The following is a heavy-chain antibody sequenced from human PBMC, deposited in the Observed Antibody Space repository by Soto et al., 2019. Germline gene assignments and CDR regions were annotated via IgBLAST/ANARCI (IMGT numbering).Heavy chain of an antibody. CDR3: ASGDYYGSGSNYYYYGMDV. D-gene: IGHD3-10*01. CDR1: GYTFTSYA. CDR2: INAGNGNT. Sequence: ASVKVSCKASGYTFTSYAMHWVRQAPGQRLEWMGWINAGNGNTKYSQKFQGRVTITRDTSASTAYMELSSLRSEDTAVYYCASGDYYGSGSNYYYYGMDVWGQGTTVTVS. J-gene: IGHJ6*02. V-gene: IGHV1-3*01.